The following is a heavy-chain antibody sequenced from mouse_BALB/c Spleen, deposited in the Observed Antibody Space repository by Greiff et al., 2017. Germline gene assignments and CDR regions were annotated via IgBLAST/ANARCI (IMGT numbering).Heavy chain of an antibody. CDR3: HYYGSSRGLAY. V-gene: IGHV1S81*02. CDR1: GYTFTSYW. J-gene: IGHJ3*01. D-gene: IGHD1-1*01. CDR2: INPSNGRT. Sequence: QVQLQQPGAELVKPGASVKLSCKASGYTFTSYWMHWVKQRPGQGLEWIGEINPSNGRTNYNEKFKSKATLTVDKSSSTAYMQLSSLTSEDSAVYYCHYYGSSRGLAYWGQGTLVTVSA.